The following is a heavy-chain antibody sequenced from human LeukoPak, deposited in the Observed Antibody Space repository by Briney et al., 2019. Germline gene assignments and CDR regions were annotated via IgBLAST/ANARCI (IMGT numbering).Heavy chain of an antibody. CDR3: ARVLVPGWAFDI. D-gene: IGHD2-2*01. V-gene: IGHV1-8*03. CDR2: MNPNSGNT. Sequence: GASVKVSCKASGYTFTSYDINWVRQATGQGLEWMGWMNPNSGNTGYAQKFQGRVTITRNTSISTAYMELSSLRSEDTAVYYCARVLVPGWAFDIWGQGTMVTVSS. CDR1: GYTFTSYD. J-gene: IGHJ3*02.